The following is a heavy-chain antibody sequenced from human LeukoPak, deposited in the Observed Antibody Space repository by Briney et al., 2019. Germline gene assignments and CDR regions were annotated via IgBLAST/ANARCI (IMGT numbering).Heavy chain of an antibody. CDR2: IYYSGST. CDR1: GGSISSSSYY. J-gene: IGHJ4*02. V-gene: IGHV4-39*01. D-gene: IGHD5-12*01. Sequence: SETLSLTCTVSGGSISSSSYYWGWIRQPPGKGLEWIGSIYYSGSTYYNPCLKSRVTISVDTSKDQFSLKLSSVTAADTAVYYCARPQGLEYCFDYWGQGTLVTVSS. CDR3: ARPQGLEYCFDY.